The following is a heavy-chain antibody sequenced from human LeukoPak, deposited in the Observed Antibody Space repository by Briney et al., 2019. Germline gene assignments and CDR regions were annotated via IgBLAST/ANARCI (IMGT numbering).Heavy chain of an antibody. CDR3: VRVHYSSGSLSSWFDP. CDR2: IYYSGNT. Sequence: SETLSLTCTASGDSISSYYWSWIRQPPGKGLEWIGNIYYSGNTNYNPSLKSRVTISLDTSKNQFSLKLSSVTAADTAIYYCVRVHYSSGSLSSWFDPWGRGILVTVSS. D-gene: IGHD3-10*01. V-gene: IGHV4-59*08. J-gene: IGHJ5*02. CDR1: GDSISSYY.